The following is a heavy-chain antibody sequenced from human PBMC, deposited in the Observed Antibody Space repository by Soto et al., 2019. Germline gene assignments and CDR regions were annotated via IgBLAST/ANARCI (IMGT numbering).Heavy chain of an antibody. CDR2: ISSSSSYI. CDR3: AVLYGDYVDSAFLDY. CDR1: GFTFSSYS. J-gene: IGHJ4*02. V-gene: IGHV3-21*01. D-gene: IGHD4-17*01. Sequence: EVQLVESGGGLVKPGGSLRLSCAASGFTFSSYSMNWVRQAPGKGLEWVSSISSSSSYIYYADSVKGRFTISRDNAKNSLYLQMNGLRAEDTAVYYCAVLYGDYVDSAFLDYWGQGTLVTVSS.